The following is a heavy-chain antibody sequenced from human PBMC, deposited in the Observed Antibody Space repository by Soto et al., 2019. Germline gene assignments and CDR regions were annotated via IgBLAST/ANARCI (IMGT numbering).Heavy chain of an antibody. CDR1: GFTFSSYA. Sequence: GGSLRLSCAASGFTFSSYAMSWVRQAPGKGLEWVSAISGSGGSTYYADSVKGRFTISRDNAKNTLYLQMNSLRAEDTAVYYCARVSAFSGHFDYWGQGTLVTVSS. V-gene: IGHV3-23*01. J-gene: IGHJ4*02. CDR2: ISGSGGST. D-gene: IGHD1-26*01. CDR3: ARVSAFSGHFDY.